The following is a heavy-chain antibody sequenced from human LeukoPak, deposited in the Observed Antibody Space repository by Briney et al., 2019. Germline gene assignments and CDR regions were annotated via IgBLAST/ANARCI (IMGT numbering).Heavy chain of an antibody. CDR3: ARGGRGNFDY. CDR2: INAYNGNS. CDR1: GYTFTAYY. V-gene: IGHV1-18*04. D-gene: IGHD3-10*01. Sequence: ASVTVSCKTSGYTFTAYYLHWVRQAPGQGLEWMGRINAYNGNSNYEQKLQGRVIMTTDTSTSTVCMELRSLRSDDTAVYYCARGGRGNFDYWGQGTLVTVSS. J-gene: IGHJ4*02.